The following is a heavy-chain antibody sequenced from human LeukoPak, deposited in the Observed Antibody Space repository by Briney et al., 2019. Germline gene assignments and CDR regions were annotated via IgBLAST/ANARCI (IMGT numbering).Heavy chain of an antibody. Sequence: PSETLSLTCAVSSGSISGSNRWSWVRQPPGKGLEWIGEISHSGNLNYNPSLKSRVTISIEKSKNQFSLRLTSMTAADTAVYYCARGGLTSGGSWGQGTLVTVSS. CDR3: ARGGLTSGGS. D-gene: IGHD3-16*01. CDR2: ISHSGNL. J-gene: IGHJ4*02. V-gene: IGHV4/OR15-8*02. CDR1: SGSISGSNR.